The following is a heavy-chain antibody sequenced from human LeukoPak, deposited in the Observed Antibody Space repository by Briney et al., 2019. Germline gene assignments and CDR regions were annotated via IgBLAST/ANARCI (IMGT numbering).Heavy chain of an antibody. CDR1: GFTFSSYE. CDR3: TRADYGLDY. J-gene: IGHJ4*02. D-gene: IGHD4-17*01. V-gene: IGHV3-48*03. Sequence: GGSLRLSCAASGFTFSSYEMNWVRQAPGKGLEWVSYISSSGSTIYYADSVKGRFTISRDNAKNSLYLQMNSLRAEDTAVYYCTRADYGLDYWGQGTLVTVSS. CDR2: ISSSGSTI.